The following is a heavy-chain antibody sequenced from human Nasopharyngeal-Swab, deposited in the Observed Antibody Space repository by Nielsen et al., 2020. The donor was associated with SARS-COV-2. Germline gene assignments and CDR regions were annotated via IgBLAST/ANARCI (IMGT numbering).Heavy chain of an antibody. J-gene: IGHJ4*02. CDR2: IYSGGSST. CDR3: AKVASSSWYNYFDY. Sequence: GGSLRLSCAASGFTFSSYAVSWVRQAPGKGLEWVSVIYSGGSSTYYADSVKGRFTISRDNSKNTLYLQMNSLRAEDTAVYYCAKVASSSWYNYFDYWGQGTLVTVSS. D-gene: IGHD6-13*01. CDR1: GFTFSSYA. V-gene: IGHV3-23*03.